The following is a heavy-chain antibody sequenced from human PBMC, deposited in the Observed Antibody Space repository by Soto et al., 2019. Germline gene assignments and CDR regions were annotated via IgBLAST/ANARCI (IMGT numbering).Heavy chain of an antibody. J-gene: IGHJ4*02. CDR1: GFTLTNEN. D-gene: IGHD3-22*01. CDR3: ARDPPLSMIVVVGVDDF. CDR2: ISSRSTFI. Sequence: RRLSCTVLGFTLTNENMNWVRQAPGKGLEWVSSISSRSTFINYADSVKGRFTISRDNDKGLVYLQMNSLRAEDTAVYYCARDPPLSMIVVVGVDDFWGQGTLVTVSS. V-gene: IGHV3-21*06.